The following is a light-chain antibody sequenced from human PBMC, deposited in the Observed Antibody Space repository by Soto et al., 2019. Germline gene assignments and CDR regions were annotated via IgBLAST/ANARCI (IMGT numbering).Light chain of an antibody. CDR1: QSVSSSY. CDR2: GAS. V-gene: IGKV3-20*01. Sequence: EIVLTQSPGTLSLSPGERATLSCRASQSVSSSYLAWYQQKPGQAPRLLIYGASSRATGIPDRLRGSGSGTDFTLTISRLEPEDFAVYYCQQYGSSSWTFGQGTKVEIK. CDR3: QQYGSSSWT. J-gene: IGKJ1*01.